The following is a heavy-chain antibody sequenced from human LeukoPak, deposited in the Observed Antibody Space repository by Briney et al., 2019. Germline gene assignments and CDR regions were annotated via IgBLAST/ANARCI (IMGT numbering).Heavy chain of an antibody. V-gene: IGHV3-74*01. J-gene: IGHJ4*02. CDR3: ARDGIAVAAESPAFDY. Sequence: PGGSLRLSRAASGFTFSSYWMHWVRQAPGKGLVWVSRINSDGSSTSYADSVKGRFTISRDSAKNTLYLQMNSLRAEDTAVYYCARDGIAVAAESPAFDYWGQGTLVTVSS. CDR2: INSDGSST. D-gene: IGHD6-19*01. CDR1: GFTFSSYW.